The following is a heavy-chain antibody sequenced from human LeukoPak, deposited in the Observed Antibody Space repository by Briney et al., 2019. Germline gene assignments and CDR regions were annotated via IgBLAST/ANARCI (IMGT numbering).Heavy chain of an antibody. D-gene: IGHD2-2*01. J-gene: IGHJ5*02. CDR2: IIPIFGRA. Sequence: SVTVSFKASGGTFTSYAISWVRQAHGKGLEWMGRIIPIFGRANYSQKFEGSGTITADKSTSTAYMELSSLRSEDTAVYYCARDPDEAHCSSTSCRRAWFDRWGQGTLVTVSS. CDR3: ARDPDEAHCSSTSCRRAWFDR. CDR1: GGTFTSYA. V-gene: IGHV1-69*04.